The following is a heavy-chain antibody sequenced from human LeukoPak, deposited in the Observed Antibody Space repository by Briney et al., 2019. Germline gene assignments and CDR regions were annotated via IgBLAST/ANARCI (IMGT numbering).Heavy chain of an antibody. CDR1: GFTFSNYW. D-gene: IGHD5-12*01. V-gene: IGHV3-7*01. CDR3: VRDGGVSGYDLLDY. Sequence: GGSLRLSCAAPGFTFSNYWMTGVRQAPRKGLEWVAHINQDGSKEYYMDSVKARCTISRDNAKNPLSLQMNSLRAEDTAVYYCVRDGGVSGYDLLDYWGQGTVVTVSS. J-gene: IGHJ4*02. CDR2: INQDGSKE.